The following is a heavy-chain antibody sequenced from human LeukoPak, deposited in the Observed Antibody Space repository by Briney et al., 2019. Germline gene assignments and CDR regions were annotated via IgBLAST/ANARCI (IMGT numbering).Heavy chain of an antibody. CDR1: GCTFSSYA. CDR3: TGYYDILTGYYYFDY. J-gene: IGHJ4*02. Sequence: PGGSLRLSCAASGCTFSSYAMSWVRQAPGKGLEWVSAISGSGSSTYYADSVKGRFTISRDNSKNTLYLQMNSLRAEDTAVYYCTGYYDILTGYYYFDYWGQGTLVTVSS. D-gene: IGHD3-9*01. CDR2: ISGSGSST. V-gene: IGHV3-23*01.